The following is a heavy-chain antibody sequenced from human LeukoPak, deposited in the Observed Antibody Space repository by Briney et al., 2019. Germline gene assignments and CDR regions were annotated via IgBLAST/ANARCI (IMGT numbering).Heavy chain of an antibody. CDR2: IYYSGST. D-gene: IGHD2-2*01. V-gene: IGHV4-61*01. CDR1: GGFVSSGSYY. Sequence: SETLSLTCTVSGGFVSSGSYYWSWIRQPPGKGLEWIGYIYYSGSTNYNPSLKSRVTISVDTSKNQFSLKLSSVTAADTAVYYCARDRDIVVVPAAGKYYYYGMDVWGKGTTVTASS. CDR3: ARDRDIVVVPAAGKYYYYGMDV. J-gene: IGHJ6*04.